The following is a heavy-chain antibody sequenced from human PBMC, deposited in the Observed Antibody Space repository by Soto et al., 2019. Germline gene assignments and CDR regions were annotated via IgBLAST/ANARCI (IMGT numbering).Heavy chain of an antibody. V-gene: IGHV3-20*04. CDR3: ARLYSSSWYGPGRY. CDR2: INWNGGST. Sequence: EVQLVESGGGVVRPGGSLRLSCAASGFTFDDYGMSWVRQAPGKGLEWVSGINWNGGSTGYADSVKGRFTSSRDNAKNTLCLQMNRLSAGERDFYYCARLYSSSWYGPGRYWGQGTLVNVSS. D-gene: IGHD6-13*01. CDR1: GFTFDDYG. J-gene: IGHJ4*02.